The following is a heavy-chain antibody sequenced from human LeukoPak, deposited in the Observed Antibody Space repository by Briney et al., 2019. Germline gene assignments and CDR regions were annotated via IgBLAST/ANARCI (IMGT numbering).Heavy chain of an antibody. D-gene: IGHD3-16*02. CDR2: INPSGGST. Sequence: ASVKVSCKASGYTFTSYYMHWVRQAPGQGLEWMGIINPSGGSTSYAQKFQGRVTMTRDTSTSTVYMELSSLRSEDTAVYYCARSASHLRLGELSYDYWGQGTLVTVSS. V-gene: IGHV1-46*01. J-gene: IGHJ4*02. CDR1: GYTFTSYY. CDR3: ARSASHLRLGELSYDY.